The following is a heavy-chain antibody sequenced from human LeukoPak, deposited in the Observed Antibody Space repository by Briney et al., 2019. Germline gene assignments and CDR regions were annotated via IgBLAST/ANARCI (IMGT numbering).Heavy chain of an antibody. J-gene: IGHJ4*02. CDR3: ARRELLHFDY. CDR2: ISSSSSTI. V-gene: IGHV3-48*01. Sequence: GGSLRLSCAASGFSFGAHGMNWVRQAPGKGLEWVSYISSSSSTIYYADSVKGRFTISRDNAKNSLYLQMNSLRAEDTAVYYCARRELLHFDYWGQGTLVTVSS. CDR1: GFSFGAHG. D-gene: IGHD1-26*01.